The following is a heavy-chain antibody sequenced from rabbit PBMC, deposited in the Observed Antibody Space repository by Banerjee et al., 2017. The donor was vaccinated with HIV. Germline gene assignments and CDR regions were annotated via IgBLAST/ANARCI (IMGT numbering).Heavy chain of an antibody. Sequence: QQQLEESGGGLVQPEGSLTLTCTASGFSFSNKYVMCWVRQAPGKGLEWIACINTSTGNTVYASWAKGRFTISKTSSTTVTLQMTSLTAADTATFFCARGDTSYGYVDLWGPGTLVTVS. D-gene: IGHD6-1*01. CDR3: ARGDTSYGYVDL. V-gene: IGHV1S45*01. CDR2: INTSTGNT. J-gene: IGHJ4*01. CDR1: GFSFSNKYV.